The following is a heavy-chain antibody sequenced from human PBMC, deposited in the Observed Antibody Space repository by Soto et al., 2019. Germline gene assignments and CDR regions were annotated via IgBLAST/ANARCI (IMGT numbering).Heavy chain of an antibody. Sequence: QVQLQQWGAGLLKPSETLSLNCAVNGGSLSGYYWSWIRQPPGKGLEWIGEIKDGGRTNYSPSLKSRAALSSDTSTNQFSRRLYSVTAADTGVYYCARGQEGVVATHWDQGTLVTVSS. CDR2: IKDGGRT. D-gene: IGHD5-12*01. V-gene: IGHV4-34*01. J-gene: IGHJ4*02. CDR3: ARGQEGVVATH. CDR1: GGSLSGYY.